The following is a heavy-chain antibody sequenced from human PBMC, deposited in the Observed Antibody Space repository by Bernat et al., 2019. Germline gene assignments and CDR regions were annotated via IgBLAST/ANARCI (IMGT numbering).Heavy chain of an antibody. CDR3: AKGVRPPAIRSLWSTRRHEDEGDWFDP. CDR1: GFTFSNYA. V-gene: IGHV3-23*01. D-gene: IGHD3-10*01. Sequence: EVQLLESGGGLVQPGGSLRLSCAASGFTFSNYAMSWVRQAPGKGQEWVSTISGSGGSTYYADSVKGRFTISRDTSKNMLYLQMNSLRVEDTAVYYCAKGVRPPAIRSLWSTRRHEDEGDWFDPWGQGTLVTVSS. CDR2: ISGSGGST. J-gene: IGHJ5*02.